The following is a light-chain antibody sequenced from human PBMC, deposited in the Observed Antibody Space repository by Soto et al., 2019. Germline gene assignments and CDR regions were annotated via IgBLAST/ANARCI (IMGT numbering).Light chain of an antibody. V-gene: IGKV3-11*01. CDR1: QSVSSN. J-gene: IGKJ5*01. CDR2: DAS. CDR3: QQRSNWPPT. Sequence: EIVLTQSPGTLSLSPGEIGTLSFSASQSVSSNFLAWYQQKPGQAPRLLIYDASNRATGIPARFSGSGSGTDFTLTISSLEPEDFAVYYCQQRSNWPPTFGQGTRLEIK.